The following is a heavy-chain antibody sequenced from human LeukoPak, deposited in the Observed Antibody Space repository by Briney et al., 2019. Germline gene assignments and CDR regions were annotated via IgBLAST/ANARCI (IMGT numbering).Heavy chain of an antibody. CDR3: AREGGPYRPLDY. Sequence: SGTLSLTCGVSGGSITSTNYWTWVRQPPEKGLEWIGEVNLQGSTNYNPSLMGRVAISVDTSENHISLQLTSVTAADTAVYYCAREGGPYRPLDYSGQGALVTVSS. CDR1: GGSITSTNY. V-gene: IGHV4-4*02. J-gene: IGHJ4*02. CDR2: VNLQGST.